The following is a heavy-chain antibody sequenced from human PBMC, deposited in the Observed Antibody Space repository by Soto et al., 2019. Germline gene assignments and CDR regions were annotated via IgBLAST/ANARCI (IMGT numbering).Heavy chain of an antibody. D-gene: IGHD3-16*01. CDR2: ASYSGSP. Sequence: QVQLQESGPGLVKPSETLSLTCTVSGGSIGSHYWSWIRQPPGEGLEWIGRASYSGSPNYNPSLKSRVTISIDTSKNQFSLKLTSVTAADTAVYYCARQWGGDSWGQGTLVTVSS. V-gene: IGHV4-59*08. CDR3: ARQWGGDS. J-gene: IGHJ4*02. CDR1: GGSIGSHY.